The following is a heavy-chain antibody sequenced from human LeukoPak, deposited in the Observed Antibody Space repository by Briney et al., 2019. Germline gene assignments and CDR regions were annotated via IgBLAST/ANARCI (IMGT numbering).Heavy chain of an antibody. Sequence: SETLSLTCTVSGGSISSHYWSWIRQPPGKGLEWIGYIYYSGSTNCNPSLKSRVTISVDTSKNQFSLKLSSVTAADTAVYYCARAGITIFGVASPNWFDPWGQGTLVTVSS. V-gene: IGHV4-59*11. J-gene: IGHJ5*02. CDR1: GGSISSHY. CDR3: ARAGITIFGVASPNWFDP. CDR2: IYYSGST. D-gene: IGHD3-3*01.